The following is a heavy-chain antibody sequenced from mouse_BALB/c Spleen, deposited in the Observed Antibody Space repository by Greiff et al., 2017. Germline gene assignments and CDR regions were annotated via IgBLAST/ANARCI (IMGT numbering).Heavy chain of an antibody. CDR3: ARFIYSDY. Sequence: EVQGVESGAELVKPGASVKLSCTASGFNIKDTYMHWVKQRPEQGLEWIGRIDPANGNTKYDPKFQGKATITADTSSNTAYLQLSSLTSEDTAVYYCARFIYSDYWGQGTTLTVSS. CDR2: IDPANGNT. CDR1: GFNIKDTY. V-gene: IGHV14-3*02. D-gene: IGHD1-1*01. J-gene: IGHJ2*01.